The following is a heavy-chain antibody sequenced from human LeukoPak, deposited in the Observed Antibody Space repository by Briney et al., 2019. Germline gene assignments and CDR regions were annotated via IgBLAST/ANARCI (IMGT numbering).Heavy chain of an antibody. CDR1: GFTVSSSY. V-gene: IGHV3-66*01. CDR2: IYSVGST. CDR3: AKYGSGSYYNGLF. D-gene: IGHD3-10*01. J-gene: IGHJ4*02. Sequence: PGGSLRLSCAASGFTVSSSYMTWVRQAPGKGLEWVSVIYSVGSTFYADSVKGRFTISRDISKSTLYLQMNSLRDEDTAIYYCAKYGSGSYYNGLFWGQGTLVTVSS.